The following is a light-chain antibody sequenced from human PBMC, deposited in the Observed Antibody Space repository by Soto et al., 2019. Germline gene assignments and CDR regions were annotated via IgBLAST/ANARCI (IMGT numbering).Light chain of an antibody. CDR1: SSDVGGYNY. J-gene: IGLJ1*01. CDR3: SSYTSSSTLP. Sequence: QSALTPPASVSGSPGQSITISCTGTSSDVGGYNYVSWYQQHPGKAPKLMIYDVSNRPSGVSNRFSGSKSGNTASLTISGLQAEDEADYYCSSYTSSSTLPFGTGTKLTVL. CDR2: DVS. V-gene: IGLV2-14*01.